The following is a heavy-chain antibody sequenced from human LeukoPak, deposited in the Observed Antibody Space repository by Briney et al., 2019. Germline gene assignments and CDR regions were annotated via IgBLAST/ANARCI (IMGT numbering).Heavy chain of an antibody. Sequence: SETLSLTCTVSGGSISSYYWSWIRQPPGKGLEWIGYIYHSGSTNYNPSLKSRVTISVDTSKNQFSLKLSSVTAADTAVYYCARLLPGYCSGGSCYSPVDYWGQGTLVTVSS. J-gene: IGHJ4*02. V-gene: IGHV4-59*08. CDR2: IYHSGST. D-gene: IGHD2-15*01. CDR3: ARLLPGYCSGGSCYSPVDY. CDR1: GGSISSYY.